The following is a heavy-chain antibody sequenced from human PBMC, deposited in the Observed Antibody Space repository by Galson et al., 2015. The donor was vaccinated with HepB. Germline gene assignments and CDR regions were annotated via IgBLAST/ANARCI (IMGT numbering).Heavy chain of an antibody. CDR3: ARVKGSSHRGYYYYYMDV. CDR2: ISSSGSTI. D-gene: IGHD6-13*01. CDR1: GFTFSDYY. J-gene: IGHJ6*03. Sequence: SLRLSCAASGFTFSDYYMSWIRQAPGKGLEWVSYISSSGSTIYYADSVKGRFTISRDNAKNSLYLQMNSLRAEDTAVYYCARVKGSSHRGYYYYYMDVWGKGTTVTVSS. V-gene: IGHV3-11*01.